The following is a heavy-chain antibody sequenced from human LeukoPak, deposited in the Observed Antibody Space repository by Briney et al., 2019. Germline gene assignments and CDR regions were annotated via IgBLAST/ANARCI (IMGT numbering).Heavy chain of an antibody. CDR1: GFTFSNHG. CDR3: AKDSPPMITFGGTDAFDI. J-gene: IGHJ3*02. Sequence: GGSLRLSCAASGFTFSNHGMNWVRQAPGKGLEWLSGVSPPGGGTYYADSVKGRFTISRDDSKNTLSLQMNSLRVEDTAVYYCAKDSPPMITFGGTDAFDIWGQGTMVTVSS. D-gene: IGHD3-16*01. V-gene: IGHV3-23*01. CDR2: VSPPGGGT.